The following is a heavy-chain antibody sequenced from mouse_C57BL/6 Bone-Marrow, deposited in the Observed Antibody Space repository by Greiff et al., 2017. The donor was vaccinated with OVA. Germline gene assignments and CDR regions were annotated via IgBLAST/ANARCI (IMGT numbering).Heavy chain of an antibody. J-gene: IGHJ1*03. CDR3: ARSCYCGGCYWYFDD. CDR2: IDPSASYT. Sequence: QVQLQQPGAELVKPGASVKLSCKASGYTFTSYWMQWVKQRPGQGLEWIGEIDPSASYTNYNQKFKGKATLTVDPSSSTAYMQLSSLTSEGTAVYYGARSCYCGGCYWYFDDWGKGTTVTVSS. V-gene: IGHV1-50*01. CDR1: GYTFTSYW. D-gene: IGHD1-1*02.